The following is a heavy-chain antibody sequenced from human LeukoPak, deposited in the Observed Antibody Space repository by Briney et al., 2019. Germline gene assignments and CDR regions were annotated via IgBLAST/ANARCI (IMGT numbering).Heavy chain of an antibody. CDR3: AKATYYYGSGSYSFDY. Sequence: GGSLRPSCAASAFTFNNYGMHWVRQAPGKGLEWVAFIRFDGSNKYYADSVKGRFTISRDNSKNTLYLQMNSLRAEDTAVYYCAKATYYYGSGSYSFDYWGQGTLVTVSS. V-gene: IGHV3-30*02. CDR2: IRFDGSNK. D-gene: IGHD3-10*01. J-gene: IGHJ4*02. CDR1: AFTFNNYG.